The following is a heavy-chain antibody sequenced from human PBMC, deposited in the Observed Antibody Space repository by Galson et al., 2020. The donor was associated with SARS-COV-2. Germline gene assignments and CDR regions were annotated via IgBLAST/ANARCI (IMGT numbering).Heavy chain of an antibody. V-gene: IGHV3-48*02. CDR1: GFTFSSYS. CDR3: ARDKLWFGELLSGWFDP. J-gene: IGHJ5*02. CDR2: ISSSSSTI. D-gene: IGHD3-10*01. Sequence: GGSLRLSCAASGFTFSSYSMNWVRQAPGKGLEWVSYISSSSSTIYYADSVKGRFTISRDNAKNSLYLQMNSLRDEDTAVYYCARDKLWFGELLSGWFDPWGQGTLVTVSS.